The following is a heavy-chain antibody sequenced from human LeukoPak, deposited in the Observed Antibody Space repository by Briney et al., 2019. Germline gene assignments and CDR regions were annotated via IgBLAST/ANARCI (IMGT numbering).Heavy chain of an antibody. D-gene: IGHD6-13*01. V-gene: IGHV1-2*02. CDR3: ARDRYSSSYADY. CDR1: GYTFTGYY. J-gene: IGHJ4*02. CDR2: INPNSGDT. Sequence: ASVKVSCKASGYTFTGYYMHWVRQAPGQGLEWMGWINPNSGDTNYAQKFQGRVTMTRDTSISTAYMELSRLRSDDTAVYYCARDRYSSSYADYWGQGTLVTVSS.